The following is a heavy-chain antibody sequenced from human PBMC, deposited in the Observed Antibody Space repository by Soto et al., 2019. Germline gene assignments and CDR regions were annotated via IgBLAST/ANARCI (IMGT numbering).Heavy chain of an antibody. Sequence: EVQLVESGGGLVKPGGSLRLSCAASGFTFRNAWMTWVRQAPGKGLEWVGRIKSKTDGGTIDYAAPVKGRFTISRDDSKNTLYLQMNSLRAEDTAVYYCARGLITGTTNYWGQGTLVTVSS. CDR1: GFTFRNAW. J-gene: IGHJ4*02. D-gene: IGHD1-7*01. CDR2: IKSKTDGGTI. CDR3: ARGLITGTTNY. V-gene: IGHV3-15*01.